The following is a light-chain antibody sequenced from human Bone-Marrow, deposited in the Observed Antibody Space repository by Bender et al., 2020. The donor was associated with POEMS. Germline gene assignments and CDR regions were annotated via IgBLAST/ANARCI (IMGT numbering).Light chain of an antibody. CDR1: SSDVGSYNL. CDR3: CSYAGSYTWV. J-gene: IGLJ3*02. Sequence: QSALTQPASVSGFPGQSITISCTGTSSDVGSYNLVSWYQQHPGKAPKLMIYETTKRPSGVSNRFSGSKSGTTASLTISGLQAEDEADYYCCSYAGSYTWVFGGGTKLTIL. V-gene: IGLV2-23*01. CDR2: ETT.